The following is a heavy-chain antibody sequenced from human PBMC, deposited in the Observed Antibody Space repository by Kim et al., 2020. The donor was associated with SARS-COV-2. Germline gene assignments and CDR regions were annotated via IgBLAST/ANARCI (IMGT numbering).Heavy chain of an antibody. CDR1: GGSFSGYY. CDR3: VEWELLRDFDY. V-gene: IGHV4-34*01. Sequence: SETLSLTCAVYGGSFSGYYWSWIRQPPGKGLEWIGEINHSGSTNYNPSLKSRVTISVDTSKNQFSLKLSSVTAADTAVYYCVEWELLRDFDYWGQGTLVT. J-gene: IGHJ4*02. D-gene: IGHD1-26*01. CDR2: INHSGST.